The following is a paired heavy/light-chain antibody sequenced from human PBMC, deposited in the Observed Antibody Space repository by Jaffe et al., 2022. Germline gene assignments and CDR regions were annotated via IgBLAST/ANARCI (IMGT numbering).Heavy chain of an antibody. CDR3: ARHGGYCSGGSCYSIYYYYYYMDV. CDR1: GYSISSGYY. D-gene: IGHD2-15*01. Sequence: QVQLQESGPGLVKPSETLSLTCAVSGYSISSGYYWGWIRQPPGKGLEWIGSIYHSGSTYYNPSLKSRVTISVDTSKNQFSLKLSSVTAADTAVYYCARHGGYCSGGSCYSIYYYYYYMDVWGKGTTVTVSS. V-gene: IGHV4-38-2*01. J-gene: IGHJ6*03. CDR2: IYHSGST.
Light chain of an antibody. Sequence: EIVLTQSPATLSLSPGERATLSCRASQSVSSYLAWYQQKPGQAPRLLIYDASNRATGIPARFSGSGSGTDFTLTISSLEPEDFAVYYCQQRSNWSSLTFGGGTKVEIK. CDR1: QSVSSY. CDR2: DAS. V-gene: IGKV3-11*01. J-gene: IGKJ4*01. CDR3: QQRSNWSSLT.